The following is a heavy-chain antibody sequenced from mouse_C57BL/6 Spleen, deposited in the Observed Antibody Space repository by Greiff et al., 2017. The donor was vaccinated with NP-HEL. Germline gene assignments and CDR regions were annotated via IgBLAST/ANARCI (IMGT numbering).Heavy chain of an antibody. CDR3: ARDSNYYFDY. J-gene: IGHJ2*01. V-gene: IGHV5-4*01. CDR2: ISDGGSYT. CDR1: GFTFSSYA. Sequence: EVQVVESGGGLVKPGGSLKLSCAASGFTFSSYAMSWVRQTPEKRLEWVATISDGGSYTYYPDNVKGRFTISRDNAKNNLYLQMSHLKSEDTAMYYCARDSNYYFDYWGQGTTLTVSS. D-gene: IGHD2-5*01.